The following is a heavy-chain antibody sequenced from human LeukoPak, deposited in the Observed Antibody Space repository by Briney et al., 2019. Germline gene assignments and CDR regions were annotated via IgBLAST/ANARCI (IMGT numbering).Heavy chain of an antibody. CDR1: GGSISSYY. D-gene: IGHD3-22*01. V-gene: IGHV4-59*01. CDR2: IYYSGST. J-gene: IGHJ4*02. Sequence: SETLSLTCSVSGGSISSYYWSWIRQPPGKGLEWIGYIYYSGSTNYNPSLKSRVTISVDTSKNQFSLKLRSVTAADTAVYYCARVTGYVIEDYFDYWGQGTLVTVSS. CDR3: ARVTGYVIEDYFDY.